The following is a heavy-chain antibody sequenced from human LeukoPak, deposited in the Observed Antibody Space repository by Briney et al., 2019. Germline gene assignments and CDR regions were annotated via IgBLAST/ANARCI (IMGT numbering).Heavy chain of an antibody. CDR1: GYSISSGYY. J-gene: IGHJ5*02. CDR2: IYHSGRT. CDR3: ARPIAAAGRRSNWFDP. D-gene: IGHD6-13*01. Sequence: SETLSLTCTVSGYSISSGYYWGWIRQPPGKGLEWIGIIYHSGRTDYNPSLKSRVTISEDTSKNQFSLKLSSVTAADTAVYYCARPIAAAGRRSNWFDPWGQGTLVTVSS. V-gene: IGHV4-38-2*02.